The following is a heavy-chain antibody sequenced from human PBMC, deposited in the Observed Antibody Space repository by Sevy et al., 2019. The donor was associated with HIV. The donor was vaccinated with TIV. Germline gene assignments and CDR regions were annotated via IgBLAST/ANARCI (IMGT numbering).Heavy chain of an antibody. CDR1: GFKFDDYA. D-gene: IGHD3-9*01. Sequence: GGSLRLSCTASGFKFDDYAMHWVRQPPGKGLEWASGITWDGGRTGYADSVKGRFIISRDNTKSSLYLQMNSLRAEDTALYYCAKDLRRGDILTGYLNYWGQGILVTVSS. CDR2: ITWDGGRT. V-gene: IGHV3-9*01. CDR3: AKDLRRGDILTGYLNY. J-gene: IGHJ4*02.